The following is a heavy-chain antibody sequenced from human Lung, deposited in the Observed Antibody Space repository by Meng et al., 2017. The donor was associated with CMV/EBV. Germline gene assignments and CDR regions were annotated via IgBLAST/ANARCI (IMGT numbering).Heavy chain of an antibody. CDR1: GGSVSSGSYY. J-gene: IGHJ4*02. V-gene: IGHV4-61*01. D-gene: IGHD6-13*01. CDR2: IYYSGST. CDR3: AVGQQLVPGY. Sequence: SXTXSLXCTVSGGSVSSGSYYWSWIRQPPGKGLEWIGYIYYSGSTNYNPSLKSRVTISVDTSKNQFSLKLSSVTAADTAVYYCAVGQQLVPGYWGQGTLVTVSS.